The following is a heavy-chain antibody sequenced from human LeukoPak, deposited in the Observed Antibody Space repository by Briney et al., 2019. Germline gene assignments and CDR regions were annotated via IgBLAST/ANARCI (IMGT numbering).Heavy chain of an antibody. Sequence: GGSLRLSCAASGFTFSSYWMSWVRQAPGKGLEWVANIKQDGSEKYYVDSVKGRFTISRDNAKNSLYLQMNSLRAEDTAVYYCARLREIPVFGLVTKSTSYFDYWVQGTLVTVSS. J-gene: IGHJ4*02. CDR3: ARLREIPVFGLVTKSTSYFDY. V-gene: IGHV3-7*01. CDR2: IKQDGSEK. D-gene: IGHD3/OR15-3a*01. CDR1: GFTFSSYW.